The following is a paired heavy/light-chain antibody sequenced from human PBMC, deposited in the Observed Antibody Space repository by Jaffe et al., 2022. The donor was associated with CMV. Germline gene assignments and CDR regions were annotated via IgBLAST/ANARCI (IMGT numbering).Heavy chain of an antibody. CDR3: VRETMWHFDI. CDR2: IYSDGRT. J-gene: IGHJ3*02. Sequence: EGQLVESGGDLIQPGGSLRLSCTVSGFSVSNSYMNWVRQAPGKGLEYVADIYSDGRTYYVESVEGRFTISRDNSKNTLYLQMNSLRVEDTAVYYCVRETMWHFDIWGQGTRVIVS. CDR1: GFSVSNSY. V-gene: IGHV3-53*01. D-gene: IGHD3-10*02.
Light chain of an antibody. J-gene: IGKJ2*01. Sequence: IVLTQSPATLSLSPGERATLSCRASQSVSRYLHWYQQKPGQAPRLLISDISNRAAGTPARFTGSGSGTDFTLTISSLEPEDFAIYYCQQRTTWPTFGQGTKLEI. CDR1: QSVSRY. CDR2: DIS. CDR3: QQRTTWPT. V-gene: IGKV3-11*01.